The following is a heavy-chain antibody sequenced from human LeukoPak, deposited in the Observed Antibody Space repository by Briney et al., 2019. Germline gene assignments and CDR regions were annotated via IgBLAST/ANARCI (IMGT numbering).Heavy chain of an antibody. J-gene: IGHJ4*02. V-gene: IGHV4-61*01. CDR1: GGSVSSGISY. CDR3: ARRGFLDY. Sequence: PSETLSLTCSVSGGSVSSGISYWSWIRQPPGKGLEWMGCIYNTEIINYNPSLRSRVTISLDTSKNQVSLKLTSVTAADTAVYYCARRGFLDYWGQGILVTVSS. CDR2: IYNTEII. D-gene: IGHD3-16*01.